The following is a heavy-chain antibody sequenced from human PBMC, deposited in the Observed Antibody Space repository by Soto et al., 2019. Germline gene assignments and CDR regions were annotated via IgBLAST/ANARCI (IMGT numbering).Heavy chain of an antibody. CDR1: GFTFSSYA. J-gene: IGHJ4*02. D-gene: IGHD3-22*01. CDR3: ARDPDSSGYYYFDY. V-gene: IGHV3-64*01. CDR2: ISSYGGST. Sequence: EVQLVESGGGLVQPGGSLRLSCAASGFTFSSYAMHWVRQAPGKGLEYVSAISSYGGSTYYANSVKGRFTISRDNSKNTPYLQRGSLRAEDMAVYYCARDPDSSGYYYFDYWGQGTLVTVSS.